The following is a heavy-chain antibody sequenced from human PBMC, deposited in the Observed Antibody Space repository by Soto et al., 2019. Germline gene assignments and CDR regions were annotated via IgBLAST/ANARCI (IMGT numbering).Heavy chain of an antibody. CDR2: IRNKANSYTT. J-gene: IGHJ4*02. D-gene: IGHD3-10*01. CDR3: ASAWFGELKYFDS. Sequence: EVQLVESGGGLVQPGGSLRLSCAASGFTFSDHYMEWVRQAPGKGLEWVGRIRNKANSYTTEYGASVKGRFTTSRDDSKKSLSLQMNSLKAEDTAVYYCASAWFGELKYFDSWGQGTLVTVSS. CDR1: GFTFSDHY. V-gene: IGHV3-72*01.